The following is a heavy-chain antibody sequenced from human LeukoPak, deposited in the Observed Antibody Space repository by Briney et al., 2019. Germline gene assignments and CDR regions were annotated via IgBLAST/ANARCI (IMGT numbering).Heavy chain of an antibody. CDR2: ISYDGSNK. Sequence: GRSLRLSCAASGFTFSSYAMHWVRQAPGKGLEWVAVISYDGSNKYYADSVKGRLTISRDNSKNTLYLQMNSLRAEDTAVYYCAREGDIVVVVAATGRDGTYYFDYWGQGTLVTISS. CDR1: GFTFSSYA. CDR3: AREGDIVVVVAATGRDGTYYFDY. D-gene: IGHD2-15*01. J-gene: IGHJ4*02. V-gene: IGHV3-30*04.